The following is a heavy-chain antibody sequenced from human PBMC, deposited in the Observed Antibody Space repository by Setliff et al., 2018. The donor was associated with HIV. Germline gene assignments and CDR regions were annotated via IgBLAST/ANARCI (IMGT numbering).Heavy chain of an antibody. D-gene: IGHD2-15*01. V-gene: IGHV1-8*01. CDR3: ARGAPGRSCSGGSCSYFDY. CDR1: GYTFTSLD. Sequence: GASVKVSCKASGYTFTSLDINWVRQATGQGPEWMGWLNPTSGNTGSAQRFQGRVTMTRNTSISIAYMELGNLRSEDTAVYYCARGAPGRSCSGGSCSYFDYWGQGTLVTVSS. J-gene: IGHJ4*02. CDR2: LNPTSGNT.